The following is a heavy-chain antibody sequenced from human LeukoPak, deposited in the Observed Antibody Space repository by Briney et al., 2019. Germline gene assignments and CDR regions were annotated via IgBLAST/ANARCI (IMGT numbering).Heavy chain of an antibody. CDR3: VKDPTGGDSAY. CDR1: GFTFDVYA. J-gene: IGHJ4*02. V-gene: IGHV3-43*02. Sequence: GGSLRLSCAASGFTFDVYAMHWVRHVPGKVLEWVSLISGDGNITNYTDSVKGRFTISRDNNKNSLYLQMNSLRAEDTALYYCVKDPTGGDSAYWGPGTLVTVSS. D-gene: IGHD1-14*01. CDR2: ISGDGNIT.